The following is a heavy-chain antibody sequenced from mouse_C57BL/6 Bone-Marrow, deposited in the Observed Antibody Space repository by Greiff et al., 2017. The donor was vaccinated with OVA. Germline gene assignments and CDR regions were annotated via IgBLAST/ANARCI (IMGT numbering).Heavy chain of an antibody. V-gene: IGHV1-52*01. CDR1: GYTFTSYW. J-gene: IGHJ3*01. CDR3: ARSGLGRAWFAY. CDR2: IDPSDSET. Sequence: QVQLKQPGAELVRPGSSVKLSCKASGYTFTSYWMHWVKQRPIQGLEWIGNIDPSDSETHYNQKFKDKATLTVDKSSSTAYMQLSSLTSEDSAVYYCARSGLGRAWFAYWGQGTLVTVSA. D-gene: IGHD4-1*01.